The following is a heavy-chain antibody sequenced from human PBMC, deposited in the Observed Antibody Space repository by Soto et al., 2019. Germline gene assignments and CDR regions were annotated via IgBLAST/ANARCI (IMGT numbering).Heavy chain of an antibody. CDR3: ATVATGSNVWFDP. V-gene: IGHV3-74*01. CDR2: ISSGGSRT. D-gene: IGHD1-1*01. J-gene: IGHJ5*02. CDR1: GFTFSTYY. Sequence: EVQLVESGGGLGQPGGSLRLSCAASGFTFSTYYMHWLRQAPEKGPVWVSRISSGGSRTNYADSVKSRFTTFRDNAKNTLYPQQTSLTAEDTAVYYCATVATGSNVWFDPWGQGALVSVSS.